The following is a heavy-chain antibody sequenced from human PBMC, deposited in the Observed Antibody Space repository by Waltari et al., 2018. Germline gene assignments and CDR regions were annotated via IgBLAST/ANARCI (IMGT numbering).Heavy chain of an antibody. V-gene: IGHV1-2*02. CDR2: IYPSSWGT. CDR3: ARRKGYCTSSTCPPVQGYFGY. CDR1: GYMFTNYY. Sequence: QVQLVQSGAEVKKPGASVKIACKASGYMFTNYYMYWVRQAPGQGLEWMGGIYPSSWGTNHAQTFQGRVSRTRDTSISPAYMELTRLRSDDTAVYFCARRKGYCTSSTCPPVQGYFGYWGQGTLVTVSS. D-gene: IGHD2-2*01. J-gene: IGHJ4*02.